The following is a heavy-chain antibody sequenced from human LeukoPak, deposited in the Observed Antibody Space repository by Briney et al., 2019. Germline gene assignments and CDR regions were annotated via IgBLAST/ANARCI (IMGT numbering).Heavy chain of an antibody. CDR3: TTEMASSFDI. CDR1: GFTFGDYA. CDR2: IKSKTDGGTT. J-gene: IGHJ3*02. Sequence: AGGSLRLSCTASGFTFGDYAMSWVRQAPGKGLEWVGRIKSKTDGGTTDYAAPVKGRFTISRDDSKNALYLQMNSLKTEDTAVYYCTTEMASSFDIWGQGTMVTVSS. D-gene: IGHD5-24*01. V-gene: IGHV3-15*01.